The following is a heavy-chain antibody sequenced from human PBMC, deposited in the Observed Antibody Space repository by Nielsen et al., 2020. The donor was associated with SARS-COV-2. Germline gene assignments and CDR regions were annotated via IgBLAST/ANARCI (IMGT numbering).Heavy chain of an antibody. CDR2: INAGNGNT. Sequence: WVRQAPGQRLEWMGWINAGNGNTKYSQKFQGRVTITRDTSASTAYMELSSLRSEDTAGYYCARDHCSSTSCYTPRGEFDPWGQGTLVTVSS. J-gene: IGHJ5*02. CDR3: ARDHCSSTSCYTPRGEFDP. V-gene: IGHV1-3*01. D-gene: IGHD2-2*02.